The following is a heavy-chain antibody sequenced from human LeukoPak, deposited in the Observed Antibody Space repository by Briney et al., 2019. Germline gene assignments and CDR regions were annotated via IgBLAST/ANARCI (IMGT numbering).Heavy chain of an antibody. Sequence: GGSLRLSCAASGFTFSTYSMTWVRQAPGKGLEWVSAFRGSGTDTFYADSVKGRFTISRHNSKNTVYMQMNSLRGEDTAIYYCAKTSRRDSAYDSPFDYWGQGTLVTVSS. D-gene: IGHD5-12*01. CDR1: GFTFSTYS. CDR3: AKTSRRDSAYDSPFDY. CDR2: FRGSGTDT. J-gene: IGHJ4*02. V-gene: IGHV3-23*01.